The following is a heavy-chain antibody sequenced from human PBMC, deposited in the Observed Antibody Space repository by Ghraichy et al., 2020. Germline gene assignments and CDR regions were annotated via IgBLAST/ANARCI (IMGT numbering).Heavy chain of an antibody. Sequence: GGSLRLSCAASGFTFSSYWMSWVRQAPGKGLEWVANIKQDGSEKYYVDSVKGRFTISRDNAKNSLYLQMNSLRAEDTAVYYCARVPSSIAAPVGLDVWGQGTTVTVSS. D-gene: IGHD6-6*01. CDR1: GFTFSSYW. J-gene: IGHJ6*02. CDR3: ARVPSSIAAPVGLDV. V-gene: IGHV3-7*01. CDR2: IKQDGSEK.